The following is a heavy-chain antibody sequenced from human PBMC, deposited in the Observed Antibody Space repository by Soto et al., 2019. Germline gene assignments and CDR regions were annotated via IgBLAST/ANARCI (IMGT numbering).Heavy chain of an antibody. D-gene: IGHD2-2*01. J-gene: IGHJ5*02. Sequence: EVQLVESGGGLVQPGRSLRLSCAAPGFTFDDYAMHWVRQAPGKGLEWVSGISWNSGSIGYADSVKGRFTISRDNAKNSLYLQMNSLRAEDTALYYCAKDIAKVVPAAINWFDPWGQGTLVTVSS. CDR1: GFTFDDYA. V-gene: IGHV3-9*01. CDR3: AKDIAKVVPAAINWFDP. CDR2: ISWNSGSI.